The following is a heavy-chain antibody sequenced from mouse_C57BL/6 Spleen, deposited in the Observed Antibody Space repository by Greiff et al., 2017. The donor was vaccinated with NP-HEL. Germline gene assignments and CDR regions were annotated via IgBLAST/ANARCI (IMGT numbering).Heavy chain of an antibody. Sequence: VQLMESGGDLVKPGGSLKLSCAASGFTFSSYGMSWVRQTPDKRLEWVATISSGGSYTYYPDSVKGRFTISRDNAKNTLYLQMSSLKSEDTAMYYCARRGIYDGYYDYAMDYWGQGTSVTVSS. J-gene: IGHJ4*01. CDR1: GFTFSSYG. D-gene: IGHD2-3*01. CDR3: ARRGIYDGYYDYAMDY. CDR2: ISSGGSYT. V-gene: IGHV5-6*01.